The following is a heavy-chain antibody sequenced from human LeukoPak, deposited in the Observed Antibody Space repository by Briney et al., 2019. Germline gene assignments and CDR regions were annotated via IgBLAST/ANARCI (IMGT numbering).Heavy chain of an antibody. J-gene: IGHJ4*02. Sequence: GRSLRLSCAASGFTSSSYAMSWVRQAPGKGLEWVSAISGSGGSTYYADSVKGRFTISRDNSKNTLYLQMNSLRAEDTAVYYCAKSLILAASGGSCDWGQGTLVTVSS. CDR2: ISGSGGST. CDR3: AKSLILAASGGSCD. V-gene: IGHV3-23*01. D-gene: IGHD2-15*01. CDR1: GFTSSSYA.